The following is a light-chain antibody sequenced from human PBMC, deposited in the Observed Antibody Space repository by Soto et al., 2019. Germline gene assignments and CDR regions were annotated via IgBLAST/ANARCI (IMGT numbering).Light chain of an antibody. V-gene: IGKV3D-20*02. CDR1: QSVSSTY. Sequence: EVVLTQSPGTLSLSPGDRVTLPCGASQSVSSTYLAWYQQKPGLGPRLLIYDASKRATGIPARFSGSGFGTDYTLTISSLEPEDFAVYYCQQRSKWRTFGQGTKVDIK. CDR3: QQRSKWRT. J-gene: IGKJ1*01. CDR2: DAS.